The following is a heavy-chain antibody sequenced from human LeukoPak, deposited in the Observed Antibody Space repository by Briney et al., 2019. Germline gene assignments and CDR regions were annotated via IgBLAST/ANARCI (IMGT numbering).Heavy chain of an antibody. J-gene: IGHJ6*03. CDR3: ARADHPISNNYYYYYMDV. D-gene: IGHD1-14*01. CDR2: IYYSGNT. V-gene: IGHV4-30-4*08. Sequence: PSQTLSLTCTVPGGSISSGDYYWSWIRQPPGKGLEWIGYIYYSGNTYYNPSLKSRVTISVDTSKNQFSLKLSSVTAADAAVYYCARADHPISNNYYYYYMDVWGKGTTVTVSS. CDR1: GGSISSGDYY.